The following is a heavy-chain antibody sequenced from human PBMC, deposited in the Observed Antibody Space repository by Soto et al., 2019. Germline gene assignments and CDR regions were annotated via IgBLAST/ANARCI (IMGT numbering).Heavy chain of an antibody. D-gene: IGHD2-8*01. J-gene: IGHJ4*02. CDR3: ARVYAYYFDY. CDR1: GDSISTPHYY. Sequence: SETLSLTCTVSGDSISTPHYYWSWIRQPPGKGLEWIGYIYYSGSTNYNPSLKSRVTISVDTSKNQFSLKLSSVTAADTAVYYCARVYAYYFDYWGQGTLVTVSS. CDR2: IYYSGST. V-gene: IGHV4-61*01.